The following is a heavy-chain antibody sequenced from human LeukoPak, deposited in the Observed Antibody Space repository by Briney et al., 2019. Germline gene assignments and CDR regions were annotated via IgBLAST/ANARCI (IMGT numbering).Heavy chain of an antibody. J-gene: IGHJ4*02. V-gene: IGHV5-51*01. CDR2: IYPGDSDT. CDR3: ARRYSDGSGYFVDH. Sequence: GESLKISCNGSGYRFTTYWIGWVRQMPGKGLEWMGIIYPGDSDTRYSPSFQGQVTISADKSISTAYLQWSSLKASDTAIYYCARRYSDGSGYFVDHWGQGTLVTVSS. D-gene: IGHD3-22*01. CDR1: GYRFTTYW.